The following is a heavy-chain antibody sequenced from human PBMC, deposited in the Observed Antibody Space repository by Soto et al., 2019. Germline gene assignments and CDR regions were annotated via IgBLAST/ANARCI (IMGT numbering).Heavy chain of an antibody. D-gene: IGHD6-13*01. CDR1: GGSISSGAYY. V-gene: IGHV4-31*03. J-gene: IGHJ5*02. CDR3: ARVHGYSSSWYWFDP. Sequence: SETLSLTCTVSGGSISSGAYYWSWIRQHPGKGLDWIAYMSYSGNTYYNPSLKSRLTISIDTSKNHLSLRLSSVTAADTALYYCARVHGYSSSWYWFDPWGQGTLVTVSS. CDR2: MSYSGNT.